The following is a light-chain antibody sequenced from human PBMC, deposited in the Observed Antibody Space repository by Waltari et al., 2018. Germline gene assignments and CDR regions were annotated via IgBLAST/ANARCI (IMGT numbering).Light chain of an antibody. J-gene: IGLJ1*01. Sequence: QSALTQPRSVSGSHGQSVTISCTGTSSDVGGYNYVSWYQQHPGKAPKLMIYDVSKRPSGVPVRFSGSKSGNTASLTISGLQAEDEADYYCCSYAGSYTSLYVFGTGTKVTVL. V-gene: IGLV2-11*01. CDR3: CSYAGSYTSLYV. CDR2: DVS. CDR1: SSDVGGYNY.